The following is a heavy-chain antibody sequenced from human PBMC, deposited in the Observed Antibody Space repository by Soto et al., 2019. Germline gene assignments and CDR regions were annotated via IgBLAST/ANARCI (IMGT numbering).Heavy chain of an antibody. J-gene: IGHJ4*02. Sequence: DVQLLESGGGLVQPGGSLRLSCAASGFSFSSYAMVWVRQAPGKGLEWVSVISARGGSSYFADSVKGRFTISRDNSKNVLSLEMNSLRAEDPAIYFCAKGSIEYSASVDNGGQGTLVLVSS. CDR3: AKGSIEYSASVDN. D-gene: IGHD4-4*01. V-gene: IGHV3-23*01. CDR1: GFSFSSYA. CDR2: ISARGGSS.